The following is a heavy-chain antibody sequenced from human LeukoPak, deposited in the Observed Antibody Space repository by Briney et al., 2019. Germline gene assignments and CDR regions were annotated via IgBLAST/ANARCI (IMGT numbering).Heavy chain of an antibody. Sequence: GGSLRLSCEGSGFIVSTNYMNWVRQAPGKGLEWVSILYSGSSTYYTDSVKGRFTVSRDDSKNTLFLHMNSLGVEDTAVYYCARVGDHYHWYLDVWGRGTLVTVSS. D-gene: IGHD3-10*01. CDR2: LYSGSST. J-gene: IGHJ2*01. V-gene: IGHV3-53*01. CDR3: ARVGDHYHWYLDV. CDR1: GFIVSTNY.